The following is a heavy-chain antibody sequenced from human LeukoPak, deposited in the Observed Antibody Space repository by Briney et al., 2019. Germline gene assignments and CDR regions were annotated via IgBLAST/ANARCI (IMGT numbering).Heavy chain of an antibody. Sequence: GASVKVSCKASGYTFTSYYMHWVRQAPGQGLEWMGIINPSGGATTYAQKFQGRVTMTTDTSTSTVYMELSSLRFEDTAVYYCARDLPHPGIAVADPTYWGQGTLVTVSS. CDR1: GYTFTSYY. J-gene: IGHJ4*02. V-gene: IGHV1-46*01. CDR3: ARDLPHPGIAVADPTY. D-gene: IGHD6-19*01. CDR2: INPSGGAT.